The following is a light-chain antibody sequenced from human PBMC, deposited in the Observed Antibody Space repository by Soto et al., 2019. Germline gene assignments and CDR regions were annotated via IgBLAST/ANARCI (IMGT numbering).Light chain of an antibody. CDR3: QQYNNWWK. CDR2: GAS. CDR1: QSVSNN. V-gene: IGKV3-15*01. Sequence: EIVMTQSPATLSVSPGERATLSCRASQSVSNNLAWYQKKPGQAPRLLIYGASTRATGIPARFSGSGSGTEFTLTISSLQSVDFAVYYCQQYNNWWKFGQGTKVEIK. J-gene: IGKJ1*01.